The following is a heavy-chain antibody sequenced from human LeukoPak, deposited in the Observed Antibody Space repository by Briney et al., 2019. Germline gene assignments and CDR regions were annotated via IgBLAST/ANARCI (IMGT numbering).Heavy chain of an antibody. CDR1: GFTFSSYA. CDR2: ISSNGGST. Sequence: VGSLRLSCSASGFTFSSYAMHWVRQAPGKGLEYVSAISSNGGSTYYADSVKGRFTISRDNSKNTLYLQMSSLRAEDTAVYYCVKGPWGSDYELSDKYYFDYWGQGTLVTVSS. D-gene: IGHD3-16*01. V-gene: IGHV3-64D*09. CDR3: VKGPWGSDYELSDKYYFDY. J-gene: IGHJ4*02.